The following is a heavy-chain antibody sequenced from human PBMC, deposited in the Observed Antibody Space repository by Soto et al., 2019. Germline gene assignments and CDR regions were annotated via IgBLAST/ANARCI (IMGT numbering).Heavy chain of an antibody. D-gene: IGHD3-10*01. CDR2: ISGSGGST. J-gene: IGHJ5*02. CDR1: GFTFSSYA. CDR3: AKGIWFGELDLPA. V-gene: IGHV3-23*01. Sequence: EVQLLESGGGLVQPGGSLRLSCAASGFTFSSYAMSWVRQAPGKGLEWVSAISGSGGSTYYADSVKGRFTISRDNSKNTVYVQMNSLRAEDTAVYYCAKGIWFGELDLPAWGQGTLVTVSS.